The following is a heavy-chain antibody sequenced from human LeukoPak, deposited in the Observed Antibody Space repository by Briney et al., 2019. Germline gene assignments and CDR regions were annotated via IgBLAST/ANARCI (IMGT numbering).Heavy chain of an antibody. CDR1: GYTFTNYG. D-gene: IGHD3-10*01. CDR2: ISGYNGYT. J-gene: IGHJ4*02. Sequence: ASVKVSCKASGYTFTNYGLIWVRQAPGQGLEWMGWISGYNGYTNHAQKLQGRVTMTTDTSTSTVYMELRSLRSDDTAVYYCARSRTHRLYSGSGSYPGAFDYWGQGTLVTVSS. CDR3: ARSRTHRLYSGSGSYPGAFDY. V-gene: IGHV1-18*01.